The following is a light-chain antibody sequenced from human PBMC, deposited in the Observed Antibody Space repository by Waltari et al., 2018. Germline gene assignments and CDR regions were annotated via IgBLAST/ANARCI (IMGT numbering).Light chain of an antibody. CDR2: AAS. V-gene: IGKV1-39*01. CDR3: QQSYSTPLT. Sequence: DIQMTQSPSSLSASVGDRVTITCRASQSISSYLRLYQQKPGKAPKILIYAASSLQSGVPSRFSGSGSGTDFTLTISSLQPEDFATYYCQQSYSTPLTCGGGTKVEIK. J-gene: IGKJ4*01. CDR1: QSISSY.